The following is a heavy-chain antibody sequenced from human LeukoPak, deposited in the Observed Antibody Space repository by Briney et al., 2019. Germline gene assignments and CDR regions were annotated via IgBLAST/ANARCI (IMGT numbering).Heavy chain of an antibody. V-gene: IGHV4-59*01. J-gene: IGHJ4*02. CDR2: MYYSGGI. CDR3: AGHVNTAMVLKD. CDR1: GGSISSYC. Sequence: PSETLSLTCTVSGGSISSYCWSWIRQPPGKGLEWIGYMYYSGGINYNPSLKSRVTISVDTSKNQFSLRLSSVTAADTAVYYCAGHVNTAMVLKDWGQGTLVTVSS. D-gene: IGHD5-18*01.